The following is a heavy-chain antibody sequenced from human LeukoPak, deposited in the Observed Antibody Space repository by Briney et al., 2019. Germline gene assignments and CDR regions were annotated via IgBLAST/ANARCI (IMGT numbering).Heavy chain of an antibody. CDR2: MNNDGSGT. CDR1: GLTLSNYW. CDR3: AKSRAPTANPDAFDF. J-gene: IGHJ3*01. V-gene: IGHV3-74*01. Sequence: GGSLRLSCAASGLTLSNYWMHWVRQAPGKGLVWVSRMNNDGSGTTYADSVRGRFTISRDNSKNSLYLQMNSLRVEDTAVYYCAKSRAPTANPDAFDFWGQGTMVTVSS. D-gene: IGHD4/OR15-4a*01.